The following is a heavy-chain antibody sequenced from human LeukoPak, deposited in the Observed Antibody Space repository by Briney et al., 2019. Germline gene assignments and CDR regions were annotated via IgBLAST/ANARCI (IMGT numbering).Heavy chain of an antibody. CDR3: ATDVAAGWFDP. CDR2: MNPNSGNT. Sequence: ASVKVSCKASGYTFTSYDINWVRQATGQGFEWMGWMNPNSGNTGYAQKFQGRVTITRNTSISTAYMELSSLRSEDTAVYYCATDVAAGWFDPWGQGTLVTVSS. V-gene: IGHV1-8*03. CDR1: GYTFTSYD. D-gene: IGHD3-16*01. J-gene: IGHJ5*02.